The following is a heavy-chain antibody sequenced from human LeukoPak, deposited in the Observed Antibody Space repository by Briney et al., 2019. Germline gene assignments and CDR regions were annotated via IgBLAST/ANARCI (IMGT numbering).Heavy chain of an antibody. V-gene: IGHV4-59*01. CDR3: ARDYPFDP. CDR2: IYYSGTT. Sequence: SETLSLTCTVSGGSMSSYRWSWIRQPPGKGLEWIAYIYYSGTTNYNPSLKSRVTTSVDTSKNQFSLKLSSVTAADTAVYYCARDYPFDPWGQGTLVTVSS. CDR1: GGSMSSYR. J-gene: IGHJ5*02.